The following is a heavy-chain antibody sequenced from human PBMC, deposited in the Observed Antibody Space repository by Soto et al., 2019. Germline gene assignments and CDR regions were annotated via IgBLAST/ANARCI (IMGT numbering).Heavy chain of an antibody. J-gene: IGHJ6*03. V-gene: IGHV4-34*01. CDR2: INHSGST. D-gene: IGHD1-1*01. CDR3: ARGHRQERRPTYYYYYMDV. Sequence: SETLSLTCAVYGGSFSGYYWSWIRQPPGKGLEWIGEINHSGSTNYNPSLKSRVTISVDTSKNQFSLKLSSVTAADTAVYYCARGHRQERRPTYYYYYMDVWGKGTTVTVSS. CDR1: GGSFSGYY.